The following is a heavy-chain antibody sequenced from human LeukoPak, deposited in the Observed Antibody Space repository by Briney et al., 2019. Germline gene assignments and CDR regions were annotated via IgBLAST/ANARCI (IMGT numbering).Heavy chain of an antibody. J-gene: IGHJ6*02. CDR3: ARVNPNYYYGMDV. Sequence: SETLSPTCTVSGGSISSSSYYWGWIRQPPGKGLEWIGSIYYSGSTYYNPSLKSRVTISVDTSKNQFSLKLSSVTAADTAVYYCARVNPNYYYGMDVWGQGTTVTVSS. V-gene: IGHV4-39*07. CDR2: IYYSGST. CDR1: GGSISSSSYY.